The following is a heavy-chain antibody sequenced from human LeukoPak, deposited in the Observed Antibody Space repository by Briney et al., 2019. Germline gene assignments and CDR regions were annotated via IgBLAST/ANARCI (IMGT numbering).Heavy chain of an antibody. V-gene: IGHV4-59*08. D-gene: IGHD2-8*01. Sequence: SETLPLTCTVSGGSISSYYWSWIRQPPGKGLEWIGYIYYSGSTNYNPSLKSRVTISVDTSKNQFSLKLSSVTAADTAVYYCARLNGLDAFDIWGQGTMVTVSS. J-gene: IGHJ3*02. CDR3: ARLNGLDAFDI. CDR2: IYYSGST. CDR1: GGSISSYY.